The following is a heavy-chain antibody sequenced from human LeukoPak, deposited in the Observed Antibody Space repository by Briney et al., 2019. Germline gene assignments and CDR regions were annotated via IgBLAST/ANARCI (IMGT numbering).Heavy chain of an antibody. Sequence: PGGSLRLPCAASGFTFSSYSMNWVRQAPGKGLEWVSSISSSSSYIYYADSVKGRFTISRDNAKNSLYLQMNSLRAEDTAVYYCARDPDYGDYDLGRCCYYMDVWGKGTTVTVSS. D-gene: IGHD4-17*01. CDR2: ISSSSSYI. CDR3: ARDPDYGDYDLGRCCYYMDV. J-gene: IGHJ6*03. V-gene: IGHV3-21*01. CDR1: GFTFSSYS.